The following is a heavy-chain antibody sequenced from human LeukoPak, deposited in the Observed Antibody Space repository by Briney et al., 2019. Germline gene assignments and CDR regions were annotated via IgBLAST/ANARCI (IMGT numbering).Heavy chain of an antibody. V-gene: IGHV3-43*02. D-gene: IGHD5-12*01. Sequence: GGSLRLSYAASGFTFDDYAMHWVRQAPGKGLEWVSLISGDGGRTYYADSVKGRFTISRDNSKNSLYLQMNSLRIEDTALYYCAKDIGGYSYAADYWGQGTLVTVS. CDR3: AKDIGGYSYAADY. J-gene: IGHJ4*02. CDR1: GFTFDDYA. CDR2: ISGDGGRT.